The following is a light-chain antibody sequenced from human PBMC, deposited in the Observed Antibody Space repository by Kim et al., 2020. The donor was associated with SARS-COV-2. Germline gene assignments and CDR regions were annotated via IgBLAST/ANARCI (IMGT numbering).Light chain of an antibody. J-gene: IGLJ2*01. Sequence: GQSVTISCTGPSSDVGGYNYVSWYQQHPGKAPKHMIYEVSKRPSGVPDRFSGSKSGITASLTVSGLQAEDEADYYCSSYAGSKLAFGGGTQLTVL. V-gene: IGLV2-8*01. CDR3: SSYAGSKLA. CDR1: SSDVGGYNY. CDR2: EVS.